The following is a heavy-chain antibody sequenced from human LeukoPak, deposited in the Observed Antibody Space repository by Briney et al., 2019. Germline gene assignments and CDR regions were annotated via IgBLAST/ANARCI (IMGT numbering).Heavy chain of an antibody. CDR2: IYHSGST. J-gene: IGHJ4*02. D-gene: IGHD4-11*01. Sequence: PSETLSLTCTVSGGSINGYYWSWIRQPPGKGLEWMGYIYHSGSTNYNPSLKSRVTISVDTSKIQFSLKLSSVTAADTAIYYCARDPHDYSIIYFDYWGQGILVTVSS. CDR3: ARDPHDYSIIYFDY. V-gene: IGHV4-59*01. CDR1: GGSINGYY.